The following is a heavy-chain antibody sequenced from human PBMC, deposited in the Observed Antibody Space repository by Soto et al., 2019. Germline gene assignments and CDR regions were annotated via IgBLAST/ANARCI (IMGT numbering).Heavy chain of an antibody. V-gene: IGHV1-69*13. J-gene: IGHJ6*02. CDR2: IIPIFGTA. CDR1: GGTFSSYA. D-gene: IGHD3-3*01. CDR3: ARGSRYYDFWSGYHYYYYGMDV. Sequence: GASVKVSCKASGGTFSSYAISWVRQAPGQGLEWMGGIIPIFGTANYAQKFQGRVTITADESTSTAYMELSSLRSEDTAVYYCARGSRYYDFWSGYHYYYYGMDVWGQGTTVTVSS.